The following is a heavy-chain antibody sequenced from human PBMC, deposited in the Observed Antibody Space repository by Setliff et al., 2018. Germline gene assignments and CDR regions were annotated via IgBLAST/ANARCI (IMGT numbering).Heavy chain of an antibody. CDR1: GHIFSSYG. D-gene: IGHD2-15*01. V-gene: IGHV1-18*01. J-gene: IGHJ3*01. CDR2: MSSYNDVT. CDR3: AISSLSICSGGSCPNAFDL. Sequence: ASVKVSCKASGHIFSSYGISWVRQAPGQGLEWMGWMSSYNDVTNYAQSFQGRVTMTTDTSASAAYMELRSLRSDDTAVYYCAISSLSICSGGSCPNAFDLWGQGTLVTVSS.